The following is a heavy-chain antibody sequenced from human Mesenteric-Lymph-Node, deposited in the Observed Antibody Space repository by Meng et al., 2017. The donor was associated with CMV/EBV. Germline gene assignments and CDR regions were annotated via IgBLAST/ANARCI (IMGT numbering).Heavy chain of an antibody. D-gene: IGHD3-9*01. CDR3: ARVNDYDVLTGYYTYDS. V-gene: IGHV3-72*01. Sequence: FSAYVMSWVRQAPGKGLEWVGRTRNRAQSYTAEYAASSKGRFTISRDDSKNSLYLEMSSLKTEDTAVYYCARVNDYDVLTGYYTYDSWGQGTLVTVSS. J-gene: IGHJ4*02. CDR1: FSAYV. CDR2: TRNRAQSYTA.